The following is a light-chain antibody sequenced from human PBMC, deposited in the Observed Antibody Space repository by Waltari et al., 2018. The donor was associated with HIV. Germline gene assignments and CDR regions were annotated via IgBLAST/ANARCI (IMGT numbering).Light chain of an antibody. CDR3: CSYAGSSSLVV. V-gene: IGLV2-23*01. Sequence: QSALTQPASVSGSRGQSITISCTGIRSDVGSHNLVSWYQKHPGKAPKVMIFEGSKRPSGVSNRFSGSKSGNTASLTISGLQAEDEADYYCCSYAGSSSLVVFGGGTKLTVL. J-gene: IGLJ2*01. CDR1: RSDVGSHNL. CDR2: EGS.